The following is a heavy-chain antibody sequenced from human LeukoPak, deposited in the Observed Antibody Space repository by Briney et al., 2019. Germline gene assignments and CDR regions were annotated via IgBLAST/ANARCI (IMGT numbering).Heavy chain of an antibody. J-gene: IGHJ6*03. V-gene: IGHV3-23*01. CDR2: ISGSGGST. Sequence: GGSLRLSCAASGFTFSSYAMSWVRQAPGKGLEWVSAISGSGGSTYYADSVKGRFTISRDNSKNTLYLQMNSLRAEDTAVYYCAKYLSETRHYYYYYMDVWGKGTTVTVSS. CDR3: AKYLSETRHYYYYYMDV. CDR1: GFTFSSYA. D-gene: IGHD3-16*02.